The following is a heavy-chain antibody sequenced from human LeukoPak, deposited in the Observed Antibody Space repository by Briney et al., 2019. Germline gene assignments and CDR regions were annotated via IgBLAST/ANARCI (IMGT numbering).Heavy chain of an antibody. CDR3: AKRLSHSFDS. CDR2: IIGNGVNT. CDR1: GFTFSSYA. V-gene: IGHV3-23*01. D-gene: IGHD6-19*01. J-gene: IGHJ4*02. Sequence: GGSLRLSCAASGFTFSSYAMNWVRQAPGKGLEWVSAIIGNGVNTYYADSVKGRFTISRDNSKNTLYLQMNSLRAEDTAVYYCAKRLSHSFDSWGQGTLVTVSS.